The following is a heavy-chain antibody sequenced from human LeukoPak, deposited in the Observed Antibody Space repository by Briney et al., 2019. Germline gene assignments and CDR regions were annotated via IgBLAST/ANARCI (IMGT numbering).Heavy chain of an antibody. D-gene: IGHD2-8*01. V-gene: IGHV3-23*01. CDR2: ISRSGGDT. CDR1: GFTFSSYG. Sequence: PGGSLRLSCAASGFTFSSYGMTWVRQAPGKGLEWVSSISRSGGDTYYADSVKGRSTISRDNSKNTLYLQMNSLRAEDTAVYYCAAFKALIYWGQGTLVTVSS. J-gene: IGHJ4*02. CDR3: AAFKALIY.